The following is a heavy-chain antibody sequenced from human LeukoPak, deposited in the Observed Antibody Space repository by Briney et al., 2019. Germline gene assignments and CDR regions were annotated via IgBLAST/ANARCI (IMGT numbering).Heavy chain of an antibody. J-gene: IGHJ5*02. V-gene: IGHV1-18*01. D-gene: IGHD4-11*01. CDR1: GGTFSSYA. CDR2: ISAYNGNT. Sequence: ASVKVSCKASGGTFSSYAISWVRQAPGQGLEWMGWISAYNGNTNYAQKLQGRVTMTTDTSTSTAYMELRSLRSDDTAVYYCARDNFDYSNYEPWFDPWGQGTLVTVSS. CDR3: ARDNFDYSNYEPWFDP.